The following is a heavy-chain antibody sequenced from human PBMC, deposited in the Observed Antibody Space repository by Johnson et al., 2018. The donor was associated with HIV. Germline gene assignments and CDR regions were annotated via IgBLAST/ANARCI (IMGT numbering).Heavy chain of an antibody. CDR3: ARLNIAFDI. V-gene: IGHV3-30*03. D-gene: IGHD2/OR15-2a*01. J-gene: IGHJ3*02. CDR2: ISYDGSNK. Sequence: VQLVESGGGVVQPGRSLRISCAASGFTFSSYVMHWVRQAPGKGLEWVAVISYDGSNKYYADSVKGRFTISRDNSKNTLYLQMNSLGAEDTAVYYCARLNIAFDIWGQGTMVTVSS. CDR1: GFTFSSYV.